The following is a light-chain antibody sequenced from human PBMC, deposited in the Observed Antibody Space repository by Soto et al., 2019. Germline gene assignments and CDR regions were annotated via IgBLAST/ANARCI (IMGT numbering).Light chain of an antibody. J-gene: IGKJ3*01. V-gene: IGKV1-5*01. CDR2: DAS. Sequence: DIRMTQSPSPLSASVGDRVTVTCRASQSITNWLAWYQQKPGKAPQLLIYDASSLETGVPPRFIGRGSGTEFTLTISSLQPADFATYDYQQYNNYPFTFGPGTTVDI. CDR1: QSITNW. CDR3: QQYNNYPFT.